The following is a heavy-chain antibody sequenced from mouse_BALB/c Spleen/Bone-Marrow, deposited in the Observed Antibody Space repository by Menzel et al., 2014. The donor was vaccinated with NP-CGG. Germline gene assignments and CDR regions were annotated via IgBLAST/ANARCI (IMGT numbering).Heavy chain of an antibody. J-gene: IGHJ4*01. CDR3: ARGGGSSYNYAMDY. CDR1: GDSITSGY. D-gene: IGHD1-1*01. Sequence: VQLKESGPSLVKPSQTLSLTCSVTGDSITSGYWNWIRKFPGNKLEYMGYISYSGSTYYNPSLKSRISITRDTSKNQYYLQLNSVTTGDTATYYCARGGGSSYNYAMDYWGQGTSVTVSS. V-gene: IGHV3-8*02. CDR2: ISYSGST.